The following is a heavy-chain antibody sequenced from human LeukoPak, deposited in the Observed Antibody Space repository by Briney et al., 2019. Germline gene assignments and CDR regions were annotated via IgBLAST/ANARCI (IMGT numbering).Heavy chain of an antibody. CDR2: INSDGSTP. J-gene: IGHJ4*01. Sequence: GGSLRLSCAASGFSSSKYLMHWVRQAPRKGLVWVSRINSDGSTPNSADSVKGQFTISRDNAKNTLYLQMNSLRAEDTAVYYGARPYSRSSNTPLLLWGQGTLVTVSS. V-gene: IGHV3-74*01. D-gene: IGHD6-6*01. CDR3: ARPYSRSSNTPLLL. CDR1: GFSSSKYL.